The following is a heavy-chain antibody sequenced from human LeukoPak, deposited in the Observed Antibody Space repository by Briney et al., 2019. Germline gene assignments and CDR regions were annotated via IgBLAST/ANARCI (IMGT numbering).Heavy chain of an antibody. CDR2: IYHSGST. D-gene: IGHD3-10*01. CDR1: GYSISSGYY. CDR3: ARDSGTTGEVKFDP. V-gene: IGHV4-38-2*02. J-gene: IGHJ5*02. Sequence: SETLSLTCTVSGYSISSGYYWGWIRQPPGKGLEWIGSIYHSGSTYYNPSLKSRVTMSVDTSNNQFPLRLRFVTAADTAVYYCARDSGTTGEVKFDPWGQGTLVTVSS.